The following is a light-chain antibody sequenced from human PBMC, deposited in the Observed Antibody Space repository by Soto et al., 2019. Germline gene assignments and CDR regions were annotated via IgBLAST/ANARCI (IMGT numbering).Light chain of an antibody. Sequence: EIVLTQSPGTLSLSPGERATVSCRASQSVPGSHLGWCQQRPGQTPTIIIYGASSRATGIPDRFSGSGSGTDFTLTISRLEPEDFAVYYCQQYGSSPPTFGQGTTVEIK. CDR2: GAS. V-gene: IGKV3-20*01. J-gene: IGKJ1*01. CDR3: QQYGSSPPT. CDR1: QSVPGSH.